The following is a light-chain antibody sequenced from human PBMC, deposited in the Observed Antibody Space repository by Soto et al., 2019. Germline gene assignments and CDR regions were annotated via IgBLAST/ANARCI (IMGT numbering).Light chain of an antibody. Sequence: QSALTQPPSASGTPGQRVTISCSGSSSNIGSNYVYWYQQLPGTAPKLLIYRNNQRPSGVPDRFSGSKSGTSASLGISGLRSEDEADYYCAAWDDSLSGLVFGTGTKVTVL. J-gene: IGLJ1*01. CDR3: AAWDDSLSGLV. CDR1: SSNIGSNY. CDR2: RNN. V-gene: IGLV1-47*01.